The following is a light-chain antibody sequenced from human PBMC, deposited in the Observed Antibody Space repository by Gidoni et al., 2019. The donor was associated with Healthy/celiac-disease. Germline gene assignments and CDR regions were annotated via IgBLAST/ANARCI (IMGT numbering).Light chain of an antibody. J-gene: IGKJ3*01. CDR3: PQHNNWPPFT. CDR2: GAS. CDR1: QSVSSN. V-gene: IGKV3-15*01. Sequence: EIVMTQSPATLSVSPGERATLSCRASQSVSSNLAWYQQKPGQAPRLLIYGASTRATGIPARFSGSGSGTEFTLTISSLQSDDFAFYYCPQHNNWPPFTFGPGTKVDIK.